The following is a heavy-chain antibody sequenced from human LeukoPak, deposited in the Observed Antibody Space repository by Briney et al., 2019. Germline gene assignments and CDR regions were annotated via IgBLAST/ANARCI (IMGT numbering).Heavy chain of an antibody. CDR1: GYTFTGYF. D-gene: IGHD1-26*01. V-gene: IGHV1-2*02. J-gene: IGHJ4*02. Sequence: ASVKVSCKASGYTFTGYFMHWVRQAPGQGLEWMGWINPNSGGTNYAQKFQGRVTMTRDTSISTAYMELSSLRSEDTAVYYCARGEGVGATKYYFDYWGQGTLVTVSS. CDR2: INPNSGGT. CDR3: ARGEGVGATKYYFDY.